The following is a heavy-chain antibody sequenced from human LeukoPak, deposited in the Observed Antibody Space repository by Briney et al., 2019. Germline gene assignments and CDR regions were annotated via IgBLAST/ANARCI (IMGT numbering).Heavy chain of an antibody. CDR2: IYYSGST. V-gene: IGHV4-59*01. CDR1: GGSISSYY. J-gene: IGHJ4*02. Sequence: TSETLSLTCTVSGGSISSYYWSWIRQPPGKGLEWIGYIYYSGSTNYNPSLKSRVTISVDTSKNQFSLKLSSVTAADTAVYYCARARGYDILTGYYKYYFDYWGQGTLVTVSS. CDR3: ARARGYDILTGYYKYYFDY. D-gene: IGHD3-9*01.